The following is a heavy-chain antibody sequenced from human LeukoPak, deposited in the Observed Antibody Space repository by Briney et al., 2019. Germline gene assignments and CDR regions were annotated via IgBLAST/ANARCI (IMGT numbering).Heavy chain of an antibody. J-gene: IGHJ5*02. CDR1: GYTFTGYY. Sequence: ASVKVSCQASGYTFTGYYMHWVRPAPGQGLAWMGWINPNSGGTNYAQKFQGRVTMTRDTSISTAYMELSRLRSDDTAVYYCARDLSSGYRWFDPWGQGTLVTVSS. D-gene: IGHD3-22*01. V-gene: IGHV1-2*02. CDR2: INPNSGGT. CDR3: ARDLSSGYRWFDP.